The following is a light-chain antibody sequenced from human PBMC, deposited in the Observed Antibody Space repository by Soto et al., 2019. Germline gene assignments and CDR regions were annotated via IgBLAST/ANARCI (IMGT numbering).Light chain of an antibody. Sequence: DIQMTQSPSSLSASVGDRVTITCRASQSVNTYLHWYQQKAGQAPKLLIYAASNLQSGVPSRFSGRGSGTDFTLTVDSLQPEDFATYYCQQGYSNPWTFGQGTKVDNK. CDR2: AAS. CDR1: QSVNTY. CDR3: QQGYSNPWT. V-gene: IGKV1-39*01. J-gene: IGKJ1*01.